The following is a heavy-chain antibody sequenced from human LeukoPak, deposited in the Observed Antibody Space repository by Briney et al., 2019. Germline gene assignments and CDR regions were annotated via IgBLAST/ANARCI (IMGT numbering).Heavy chain of an antibody. CDR1: GFTFSSYA. J-gene: IGHJ5*02. CDR3: ARVKNRYEMSSRWFDP. D-gene: IGHD5-24*01. V-gene: IGHV3-30-3*01. CDR2: ISYDGSNK. Sequence: HTGGSLRLSCAASGFTFSSYAMHWVRQAPGKGLEWVAVISYDGSNKYYADSVKGRFTISRDNSKNTLYLQMNSLRAEDTAVYYCARVKNRYEMSSRWFDPWGQGTLVTVSS.